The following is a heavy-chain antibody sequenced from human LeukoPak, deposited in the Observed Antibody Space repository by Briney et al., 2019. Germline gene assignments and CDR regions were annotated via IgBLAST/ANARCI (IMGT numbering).Heavy chain of an antibody. D-gene: IGHD6-13*01. J-gene: IGHJ4*02. Sequence: SETLSLTCTVSGGSISSYYWSWIRQPPGKGLEWIGYIYYSGSTNYNPSLKSRVTISVDTSKNQFSLKLSSVTAADTAVYYCARREAAAGDYGDWGQGTLVTVSS. CDR1: GGSISSYY. CDR3: ARREAAAGDYGD. V-gene: IGHV4-59*01. CDR2: IYYSGST.